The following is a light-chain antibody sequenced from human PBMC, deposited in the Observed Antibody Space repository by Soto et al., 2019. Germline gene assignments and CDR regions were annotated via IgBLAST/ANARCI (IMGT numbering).Light chain of an antibody. J-gene: IGKJ1*01. CDR1: QGISSY. Sequence: IQMTQSPSSLSASVGDRVTITCRASQGISSYLGWYQQKPGKAPKLLIYAASSLQSGVPSRFSGSGSETDFTLTISSLQPEDFATYSCQQSYSTTWTFGQGTKVE. V-gene: IGKV1-39*01. CDR2: AAS. CDR3: QQSYSTTWT.